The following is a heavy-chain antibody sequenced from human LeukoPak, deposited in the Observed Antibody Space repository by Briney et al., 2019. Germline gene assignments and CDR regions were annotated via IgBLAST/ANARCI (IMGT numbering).Heavy chain of an antibody. Sequence: GGSLRLSCAASGFTFSSYSMNWVRQAPGKGLEWVSSISSSSSYIYYADSVKGRFTISRDNAKNSLYLQMSSLRAEDTAVYYCARDRHYYGSGSYYNEFDYWGQGTLVTVSS. CDR2: ISSSSSYI. CDR1: GFTFSSYS. J-gene: IGHJ4*02. V-gene: IGHV3-21*01. CDR3: ARDRHYYGSGSYYNEFDY. D-gene: IGHD3-10*01.